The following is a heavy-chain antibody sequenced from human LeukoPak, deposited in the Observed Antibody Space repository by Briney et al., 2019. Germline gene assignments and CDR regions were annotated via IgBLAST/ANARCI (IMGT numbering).Heavy chain of an antibody. CDR2: ISGSGGST. D-gene: IGHD3-10*01. Sequence: GGSLRLSCAASGFTFSSYGMSWVRQAPGKGLEWVSAISGSGGSTYYADSVKGRFTISRDNSKNTLYLQMNSLRAEDTAVYYCAKGPKSLWFGELLPYYYGMDVWGQGTTVTVSS. CDR1: GFTFSSYG. J-gene: IGHJ6*01. CDR3: AKGPKSLWFGELLPYYYGMDV. V-gene: IGHV3-23*01.